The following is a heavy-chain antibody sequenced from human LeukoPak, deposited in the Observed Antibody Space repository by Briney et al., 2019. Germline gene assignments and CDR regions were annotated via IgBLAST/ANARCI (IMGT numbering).Heavy chain of an antibody. D-gene: IGHD6-25*01. Sequence: SETLSLTCTVSGGSITSSSYYWGWIRQPPGKGLEWIGSIYYSGSTYYNPSLKSRVTISVDTSKNQFSLKLSSVTAADTAVYYCARRDSSGVVPRWDYWGQGTLVTVSS. CDR2: IYYSGST. V-gene: IGHV4-39*01. J-gene: IGHJ4*02. CDR1: GGSITSSSYY. CDR3: ARRDSSGVVPRWDY.